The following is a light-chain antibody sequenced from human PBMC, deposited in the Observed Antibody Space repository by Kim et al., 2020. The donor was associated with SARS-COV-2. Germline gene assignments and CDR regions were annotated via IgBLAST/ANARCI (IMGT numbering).Light chain of an antibody. Sequence: RVTISCTGSSSNIGAGYDVPWYHQLPGTAPKLLIYGNSNRPSGVPNRFSGSKSGTSASLAITGLQAEDEADYYCQSYDSSLSGRVFGGGTKLTVL. J-gene: IGLJ3*02. CDR2: GNS. CDR1: SSNIGAGYD. V-gene: IGLV1-40*01. CDR3: QSYDSSLSGRV.